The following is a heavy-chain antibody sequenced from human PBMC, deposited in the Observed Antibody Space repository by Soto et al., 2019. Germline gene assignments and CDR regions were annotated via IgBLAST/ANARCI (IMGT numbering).Heavy chain of an antibody. Sequence: ASVKVSCKASGYTFTSYGISWVRQAPGQGLEWMGWISADSGNTNYAQKVQDRVTMTTDTSTSTAYMELRSLRSDDTAVYYCAIDWSGYWGQGTLVTVSS. V-gene: IGHV1-18*01. D-gene: IGHD3-3*01. CDR3: AIDWSGY. CDR1: GYTFTSYG. CDR2: ISADSGNT. J-gene: IGHJ4*02.